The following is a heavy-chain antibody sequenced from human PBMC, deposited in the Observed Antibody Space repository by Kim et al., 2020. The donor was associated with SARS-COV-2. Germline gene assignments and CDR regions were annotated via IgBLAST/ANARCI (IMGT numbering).Heavy chain of an antibody. CDR2: IIPILGIA. CDR3: ARGTIFGVVDYYYYYYMDV. V-gene: IGHV1-69*04. D-gene: IGHD3-3*01. J-gene: IGHJ6*03. CDR1: GGTFSSYA. Sequence: SVKVSCKASGGTFSSYAISWVRQAPGQGLEWMGRIIPILGIANYAQKFKGRVTITADKSTSTAYMELSSLRSEDTAVYYCARGTIFGVVDYYYYYYMDV.